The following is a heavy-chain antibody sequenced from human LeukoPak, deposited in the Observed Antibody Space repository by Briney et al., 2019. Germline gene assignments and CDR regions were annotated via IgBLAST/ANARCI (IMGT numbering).Heavy chain of an antibody. Sequence: ASVKVSCKASGYTFTSYGISWVRQAPGQGLEWMVWLSAYNGNTNYAQKLQGRVTMTTDTSTSTAYMELRSLRSDDTAVYYCARVDWNYASRMLSYWGQGTLVTVSS. J-gene: IGHJ4*02. D-gene: IGHD1-7*01. CDR2: LSAYNGNT. CDR1: GYTFTSYG. CDR3: ARVDWNYASRMLSY. V-gene: IGHV1-18*01.